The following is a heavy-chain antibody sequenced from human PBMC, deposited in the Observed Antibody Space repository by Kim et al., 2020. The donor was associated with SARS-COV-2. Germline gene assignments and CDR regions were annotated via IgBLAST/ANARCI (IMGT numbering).Heavy chain of an antibody. Sequence: SETLSLTCAVYGGSFSGYYWSWIRQPPGKGLEWIGEINHSGSTNYNPSLKSRVTISVDTSKNQFSLKLSSVTAADTAVYYCARDPRVVVVPAAMRSRAKNDYYGMDVWGQGTTVTVSS. V-gene: IGHV4-34*01. J-gene: IGHJ6*02. CDR1: GGSFSGYY. D-gene: IGHD2-2*01. CDR3: ARDPRVVVVPAAMRSRAKNDYYGMDV. CDR2: INHSGST.